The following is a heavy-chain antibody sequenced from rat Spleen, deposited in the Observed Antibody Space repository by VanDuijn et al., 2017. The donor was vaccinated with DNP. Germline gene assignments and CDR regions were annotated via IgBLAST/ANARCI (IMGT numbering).Heavy chain of an antibody. CDR3: SSSHY. CDR1: GFTFSNAW. J-gene: IGHJ2*01. V-gene: IGHV6-8*01. Sequence: EVLLVETGGGLVQPGRSLKLSCVASGFTFSNAWMHWVRQSPEKQLEWVAQIKAKSNNYATYYAESVKGRFTISRDDSKSSVYLQMNSLKEEDTAIYYCSSSHYWGQGVMVTVSS. CDR2: IKAKSNNYAT.